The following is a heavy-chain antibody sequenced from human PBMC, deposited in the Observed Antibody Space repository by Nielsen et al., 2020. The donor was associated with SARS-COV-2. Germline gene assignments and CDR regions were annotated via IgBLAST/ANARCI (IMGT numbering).Heavy chain of an antibody. CDR2: ISWNSGSI. CDR1: GFTFDDYA. V-gene: IGHV3-9*01. J-gene: IGHJ4*02. CDR3: AKDLTSAYYYGSGALDY. D-gene: IGHD3-10*01. Sequence: GGSLRLSCAASGFTFDDYAMHWVRQAPGKGLEWVSGISWNSGSIGYADFVKGRFTISRDNAKNSLYLQMNSLRAEDTALYYCAKDLTSAYYYGSGALDYWGQGTLVTVSS.